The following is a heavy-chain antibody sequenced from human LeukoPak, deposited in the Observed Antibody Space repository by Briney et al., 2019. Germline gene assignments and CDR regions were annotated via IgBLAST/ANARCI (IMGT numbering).Heavy chain of an antibody. CDR2: IYPDDSDT. J-gene: IGHJ3*02. Sequence: NRGASLQISCKASGCTFTTYWIGWVRQLPGKGLQWMGIIYPDDSDTRYSPSFQGQVTISADKSISTAYLQWGSLKASDTAMYYCARGYYDNSGLDAFDIWGQGTMVTVSS. V-gene: IGHV5-51*01. CDR1: GCTFTTYW. D-gene: IGHD3-22*01. CDR3: ARGYYDNSGLDAFDI.